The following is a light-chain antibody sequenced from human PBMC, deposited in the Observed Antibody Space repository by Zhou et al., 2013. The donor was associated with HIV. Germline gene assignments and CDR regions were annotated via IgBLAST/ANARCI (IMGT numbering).Light chain of an antibody. Sequence: DTQLTQSPSSLSASVGDRVTITCRASQSIITFLNWYQQKPGKAPKLLIYAASSLRSGVPSRFSGSGSGTDFTLTISSLQPEDFATYYCQQYDTYPPTFGGGTKVEIK. J-gene: IGKJ4*01. CDR2: AAS. CDR3: QQYDTYPPT. V-gene: IGKV1-39*01. CDR1: QSIITF.